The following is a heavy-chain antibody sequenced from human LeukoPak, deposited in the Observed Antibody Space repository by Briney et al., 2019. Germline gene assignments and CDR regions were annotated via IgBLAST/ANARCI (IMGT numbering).Heavy chain of an antibody. CDR2: IWYDGSNK. CDR1: GFTFSSYG. J-gene: IGHJ6*03. D-gene: IGHD4-11*01. Sequence: GGSLRLSCAASGFTFSSYGMHWVRQAPGKGLEGVAVIWYDGSNKYYADSVKGRFTISRDNSKNTLYLQMNSLRAEDTAVYYCAKVSVTRSYMDVWGKGTTVTVSS. V-gene: IGHV3-33*06. CDR3: AKVSVTRSYMDV.